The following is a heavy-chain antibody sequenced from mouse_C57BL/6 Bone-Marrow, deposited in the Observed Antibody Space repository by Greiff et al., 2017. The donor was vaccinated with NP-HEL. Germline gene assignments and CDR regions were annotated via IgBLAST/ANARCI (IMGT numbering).Heavy chain of an antibody. CDR2: IWGVGST. J-gene: IGHJ3*01. CDR3: ARINYDYGGTGAWFAY. V-gene: IGHV2-6*01. CDR1: GFSLTSYG. D-gene: IGHD2-4*01. Sequence: VQLVESGPGLVAPSQSLSITCTVSGFSLTSYGVDWVRQSPGKGLEWLGVIWGVGSTNYNSALKSRLSISKDNSKSQVFLKMNSLQTDDTAMYYCARINYDYGGTGAWFAYWGQGTLVTVSA.